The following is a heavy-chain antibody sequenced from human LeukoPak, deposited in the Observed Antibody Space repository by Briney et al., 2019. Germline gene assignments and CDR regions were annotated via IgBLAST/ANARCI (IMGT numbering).Heavy chain of an antibody. CDR1: RFTFSSYG. Sequence: GGSLRLSCAASRFTFSSYGMSWARQAPGKGLEWVSYISIGGRTQYYADSVKGRFTISRDNAKNSLYLQMNSLRAEDTAVYYCARDLSRYYNDYCGQGTLVTVSS. J-gene: IGHJ4*02. CDR2: ISIGGRTQ. V-gene: IGHV3-48*03. CDR3: ARDLSRYYNDY.